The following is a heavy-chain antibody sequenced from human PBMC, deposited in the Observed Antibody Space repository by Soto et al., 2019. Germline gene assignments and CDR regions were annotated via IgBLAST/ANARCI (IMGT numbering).Heavy chain of an antibody. V-gene: IGHV1-69*06. D-gene: IGHD2-15*01. Sequence: SVKVSCKASGGTFSSYAISWVRQAPGQGLEWMGGIIPIFGTANYAQKFQGRVTITADKSTSTAYMELSSLRSEDTAVYYCARQYCSGGSCYLSASPHWFDPWGQGTLVTVSS. J-gene: IGHJ5*02. CDR3: ARQYCSGGSCYLSASPHWFDP. CDR2: IIPIFGTA. CDR1: GGTFSSYA.